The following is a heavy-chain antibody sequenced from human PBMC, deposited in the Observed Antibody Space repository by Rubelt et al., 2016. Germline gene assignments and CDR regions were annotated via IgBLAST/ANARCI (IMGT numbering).Heavy chain of an antibody. Sequence: QVQLQESGPGLVKASETLSLTCTVSGGSISSYYWSWIRQPPGKGPEWIGYIHYSGSTNYNPSLKSRVTILVDTSKNQFSLKLGSGAAADTAVYYCARHSPALYWWFDLWGRGTLVVVSS. J-gene: IGHJ2*01. CDR3: ARHSPALYWWFDL. D-gene: IGHD6-25*01. CDR1: GGSISSYY. CDR2: IHYSGST. V-gene: IGHV4-59*08.